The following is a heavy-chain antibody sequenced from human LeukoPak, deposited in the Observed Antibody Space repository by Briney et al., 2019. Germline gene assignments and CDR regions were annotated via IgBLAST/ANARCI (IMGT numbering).Heavy chain of an antibody. J-gene: IGHJ4*02. CDR1: GYTFTTYW. CDR2: IYPGDSDT. Sequence: GESLKISCKGSGYTFTTYWIAWVRHVPGKGLEWMGIIYPGDSDTRYSPSFQGHVTISADKSISTAYLQWSSLKASDTAMYYCAREGGTWTPDYWGQGTLVTVSS. CDR3: AREGGTWTPDY. D-gene: IGHD1-1*01. V-gene: IGHV5-51*01.